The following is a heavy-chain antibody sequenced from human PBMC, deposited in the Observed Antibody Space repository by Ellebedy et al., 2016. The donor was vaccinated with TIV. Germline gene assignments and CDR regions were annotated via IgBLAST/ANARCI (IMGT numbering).Heavy chain of an antibody. CDR2: VSAYNGDT. CDR3: ARQGSSGWHDPIDY. D-gene: IGHD6-19*01. V-gene: IGHV1-18*01. CDR1: GYMFSACY. Sequence: ASVKVSCXGSGYMFSACYITWVRQAPGQGLECMGCVSAYNGDTYYAQKFQGRVTMTTDTSTSTAYMELRSLRSDDTAVYYCARQGSSGWHDPIDYWGQGTLVTVSS. J-gene: IGHJ4*02.